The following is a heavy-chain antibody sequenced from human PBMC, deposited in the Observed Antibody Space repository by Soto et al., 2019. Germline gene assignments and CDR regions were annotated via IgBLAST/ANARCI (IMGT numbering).Heavy chain of an antibody. J-gene: IGHJ4*02. CDR1: GYTFTSHT. CDR3: AREPEDGVPGDY. Sequence: QVQLVQSGAEVKEPWASVRVSCKASGYTFTSHTLHWARQAPGQGLEWMGWIIVSNGSPRYAHQFQIIVTFGKDTSATTAYMELSGLKSEDTAVDYCAREPEDGVPGDYWGQGTLVVVSS. CDR2: IIVSNGSP. V-gene: IGHV1-3*01. D-gene: IGHD3-3*01.